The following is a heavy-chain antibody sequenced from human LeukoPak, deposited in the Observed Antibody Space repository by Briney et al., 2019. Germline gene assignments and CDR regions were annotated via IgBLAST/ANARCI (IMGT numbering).Heavy chain of an antibody. CDR3: ARDSSGSYSDNWFDP. CDR1: GLPFSSYA. V-gene: IGHV3-23*01. Sequence: PGGPLKLSFAASGLPFSSYAMSGFRRAPGKGLEGVPAISTSGGTTYYADSVKGRFTISRDNSKNTLYLQMNSLRAEDTAIYYCARDSSGSYSDNWFDPWGQGTLATVSS. J-gene: IGHJ5*02. D-gene: IGHD1-26*01. CDR2: ISTSGGTT.